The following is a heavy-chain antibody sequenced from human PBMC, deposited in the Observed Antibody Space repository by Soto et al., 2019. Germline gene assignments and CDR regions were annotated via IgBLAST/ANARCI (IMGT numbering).Heavy chain of an antibody. CDR1: GFTFSSDS. CDR3: ARGRPYYDFWSGYYSFDY. Sequence: EVQLVESGGGLVKPGGSLRLSCAASGFTFSSDSMNWVRQAPGKGLEWVSSISSSSSYIYYADSVKGRFTISRDNAKNSLYLQMTSLRAEDTAVYYCARGRPYYDFWSGYYSFDYWGQGTLVTVSS. D-gene: IGHD3-3*01. J-gene: IGHJ4*02. V-gene: IGHV3-21*01. CDR2: ISSSSSYI.